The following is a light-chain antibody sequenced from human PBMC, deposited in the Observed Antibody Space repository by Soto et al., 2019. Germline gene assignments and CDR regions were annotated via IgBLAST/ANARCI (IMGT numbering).Light chain of an antibody. Sequence: EIVMTQSPATVSVSPGERATLSSRASQSVNSNLVWYQHKPGQAPRLLIYGASTRATGIPARFSGSGSGTDFTLTISSLQSEDFALYYCQQYNNWLWTFGQGTRVEIK. J-gene: IGKJ1*01. CDR3: QQYNNWLWT. CDR1: QSVNSN. V-gene: IGKV3-15*01. CDR2: GAS.